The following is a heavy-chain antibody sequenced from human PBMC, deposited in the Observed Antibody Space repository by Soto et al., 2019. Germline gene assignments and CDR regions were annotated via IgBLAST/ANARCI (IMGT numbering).Heavy chain of an antibody. CDR1: GFTFSSYA. CDR3: AKDIRGRVGATTFDI. Sequence: SCAASGFTFSSYAMSCVRQAPGKGLEWVSAISGSCGSTYYADSVKGRFTISRDNSKNTLYLQMNSLRAEDTAVYYCAKDIRGRVGATTFDIWGQGTMVTVSS. V-gene: IGHV3-23*01. J-gene: IGHJ3*02. D-gene: IGHD1-26*01. CDR2: ISGSCGST.